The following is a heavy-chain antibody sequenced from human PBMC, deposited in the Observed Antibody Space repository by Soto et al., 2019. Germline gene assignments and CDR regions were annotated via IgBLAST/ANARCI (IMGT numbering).Heavy chain of an antibody. Sequence: EVQLVESGGGLVQPGGSLRLSCAASGFTFSDHYMDWVRQAPGKGLEWVGRTRNKANSYTTEYAASVKGRFTISRDDSKNSLYLQMNSLKTEYTAVYYCARALHYKFVGGSLYYYYGMDVWGQGTTVTVSS. CDR2: TRNKANSYTT. J-gene: IGHJ6*02. V-gene: IGHV3-72*01. D-gene: IGHD1-20*01. CDR3: ARALHYKFVGGSLYYYYGMDV. CDR1: GFTFSDHY.